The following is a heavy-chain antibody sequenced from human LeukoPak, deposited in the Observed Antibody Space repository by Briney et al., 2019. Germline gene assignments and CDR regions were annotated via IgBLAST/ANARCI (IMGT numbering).Heavy chain of an antibody. CDR2: ISSSGST. J-gene: IGHJ4*02. Sequence: PSETLSLTCTVSVSGYSFSGYHWSWLRQPPGKGLEWIVYISSSGSTSCNLSLKSRVTISVDTSKNQFSLKLSSVTAADTAVYYCARVGRGDHTWGSYYCDHWGQGTLVSVSS. CDR3: ARVGRGDHTWGSYYCDH. D-gene: IGHD3-16*01. CDR1: GYSFSGYH. V-gene: IGHV4-59*01.